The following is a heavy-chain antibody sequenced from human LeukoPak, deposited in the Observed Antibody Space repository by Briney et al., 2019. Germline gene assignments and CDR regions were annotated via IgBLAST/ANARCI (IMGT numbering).Heavy chain of an antibody. V-gene: IGHV3-23*01. Sequence: PGGSLRLSCAASGFTFSSYAMSWVRQAPGKGLEWVSAISGSGGSTYYADSVKGRFTISRDNAKNSLYLQMNSLRAEDTAVYYCARDPEVVVAAVRGYWGQGTLVTVSS. CDR2: ISGSGGST. J-gene: IGHJ4*02. CDR3: ARDPEVVVAAVRGY. D-gene: IGHD2-15*01. CDR1: GFTFSSYA.